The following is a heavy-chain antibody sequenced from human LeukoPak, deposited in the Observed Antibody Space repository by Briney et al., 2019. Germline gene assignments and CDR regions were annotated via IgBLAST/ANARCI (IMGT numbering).Heavy chain of an antibody. CDR2: IYYGGST. D-gene: IGHD6-19*01. V-gene: IGHV4-39*01. CDR1: GGSISSSPYY. CDR3: ARHASVDGNWPRPLDY. J-gene: IGHJ4*02. Sequence: PSETLSLTCTASGGSISSSPYYWGWIRQPPGKGLEWIGNIYYGGSTYYNASLKTRVTISVDTSKNQFSLKLTSVTAADTAVYYCARHASVDGNWPRPLDYWGQGSLVTVSS.